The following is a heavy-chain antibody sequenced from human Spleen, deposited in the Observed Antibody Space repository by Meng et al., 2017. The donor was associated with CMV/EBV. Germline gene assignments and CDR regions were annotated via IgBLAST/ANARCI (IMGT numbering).Heavy chain of an antibody. CDR1: GFSLSNARMG. Sequence: SGPTLVKPTATLTLTCTVSGFSLSNARMGVSWIRQPPGKALEWLAHIFSNDEKSYSTSLKSRLTISKDTSKSQVVLTMTNMDPVDTATYYCARLNSNYYYGMDVWGQGTTVTVSS. V-gene: IGHV2-26*01. J-gene: IGHJ6*02. CDR2: IFSNDEK. CDR3: ARLNSNYYYGMDV. D-gene: IGHD4-11*01.